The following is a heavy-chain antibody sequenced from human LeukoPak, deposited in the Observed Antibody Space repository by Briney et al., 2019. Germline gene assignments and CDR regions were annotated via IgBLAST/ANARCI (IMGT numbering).Heavy chain of an antibody. CDR3: AKYRADCFDI. Sequence: GGFLRLSCAASGFTFSSYSMNWVRQAPAKGLEWVSSISSSSSYIYYADSVKGRFTISRDNAKNSLYLQMNSLRAEDTAVYYCAKYRADCFDIWGQGTMVTVSS. J-gene: IGHJ3*02. CDR2: ISSSSSYI. CDR1: GFTFSSYS. V-gene: IGHV3-21*04. D-gene: IGHD2-21*01.